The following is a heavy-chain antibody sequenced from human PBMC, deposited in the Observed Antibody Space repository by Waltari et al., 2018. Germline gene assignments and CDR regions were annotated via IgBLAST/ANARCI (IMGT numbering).Heavy chain of an antibody. CDR3: AKNSPYGTTWFGGVDP. Sequence: VQLVESGGGLVNPGGSLRLSCAASGFSFSDYYMTWIRQAPGKGLEWVSSIKDSGTITYYADSVKGRFTISRDNSKNTLYLQMNSLRAEDTAVYYCAKNSPYGTTWFGGVDPWGQGTLVTVSS. J-gene: IGHJ5*02. D-gene: IGHD3-10*01. V-gene: IGHV3-23*04. CDR2: IKDSGTIT. CDR1: GFSFSDYY.